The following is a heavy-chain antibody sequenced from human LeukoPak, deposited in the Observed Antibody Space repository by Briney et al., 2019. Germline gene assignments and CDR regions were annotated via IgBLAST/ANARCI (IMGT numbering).Heavy chain of an antibody. D-gene: IGHD1/OR15-1a*01. CDR1: GFIFTDHG. CDR2: IRYDGSDK. Sequence: GGSLRLSCAASGFIFTDHGMHWVRQAPGKGLEWLTFIRYDGSDKYYADSVRGRFTISRDNSKNTLYLQMNSLTSEDTAVYYCAKEGTASKPSDLDHQGQGILVTVSS. CDR3: AKEGTASKPSDLDH. V-gene: IGHV3-30*02. J-gene: IGHJ4*02.